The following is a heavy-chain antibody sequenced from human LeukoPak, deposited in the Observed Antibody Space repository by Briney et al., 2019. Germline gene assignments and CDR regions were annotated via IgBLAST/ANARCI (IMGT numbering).Heavy chain of an antibody. Sequence: GGSLRLSCAASGFTFSSYGMHWVRQAPGKGLEWVAVISYDGSNKYYADSVKGRFTISRDNSKNTLYLQMDSLRAEDTAVYYCARGDVDYWGQGTLVTVSS. CDR3: ARGDVDY. V-gene: IGHV3-30*03. CDR1: GFTFSSYG. CDR2: ISYDGSNK. J-gene: IGHJ4*02.